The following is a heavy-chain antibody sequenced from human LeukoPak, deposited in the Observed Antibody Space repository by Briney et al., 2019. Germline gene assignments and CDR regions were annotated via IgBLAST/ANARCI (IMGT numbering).Heavy chain of an antibody. CDR1: GFTFSSYS. D-gene: IGHD2-2*01. Sequence: PGGSLRLSCAASGFTFSSYSMNWVRQAPGKGLEWVSYISSSSSTIYYADSVKGRFTISRDNAKNSLYLQMNSLRAEDTAVYYCASSLGYCSSTSCFLALNAFDIWGQGTMVTVSS. J-gene: IGHJ3*02. V-gene: IGHV3-48*04. CDR3: ASSLGYCSSTSCFLALNAFDI. CDR2: ISSSSSTI.